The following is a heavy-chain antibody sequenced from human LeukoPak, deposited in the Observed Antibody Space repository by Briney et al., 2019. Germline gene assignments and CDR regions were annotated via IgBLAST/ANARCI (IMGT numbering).Heavy chain of an antibody. CDR3: ARDYVDTAMDTLSYYFDY. V-gene: IGHV4-38-2*02. Sequence: SETLSLTCTVSGYSISSGYYWGWIRQPPGKGLEWIGNIYHNGSTDYNPSLKSRVTISVDTSKNQFSLKLSSVTAADTAVYYCARDYVDTAMDTLSYYFDYWGQGTLVTVSS. CDR1: GYSISSGYY. CDR2: IYHNGST. J-gene: IGHJ4*02. D-gene: IGHD5-18*01.